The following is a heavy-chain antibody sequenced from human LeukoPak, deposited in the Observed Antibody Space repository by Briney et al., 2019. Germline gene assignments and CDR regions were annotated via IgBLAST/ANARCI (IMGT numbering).Heavy chain of an antibody. CDR1: GFTFSDYY. J-gene: IGHJ4*02. CDR2: ISGSGGST. CDR3: ASARFLEGY. V-gene: IGHV3-23*01. Sequence: GGSLRLSCAASGFTFSDYYMSWIRQAPGKGLEWVSAISGSGGSTYYADSVKGRFTISRDNSKNTLYLQMNSLRAEDTAVYYCASARFLEGYWGQGTLVTVSS. D-gene: IGHD3-3*01.